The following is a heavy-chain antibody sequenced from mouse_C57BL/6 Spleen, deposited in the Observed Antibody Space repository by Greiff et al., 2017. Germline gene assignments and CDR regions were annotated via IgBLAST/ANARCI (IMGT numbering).Heavy chain of an antibody. V-gene: IGHV2-2*01. Sequence: VKLMESGPGLVQPSQSLSITCTASGFSLTSYGVHWVRQSPGKGLEWLGVIWSGGSTDYNAAVISRLSISKDNSKSQVFFKMNSLQADDAAIYYCARNYGSSYLFAYWGQGTLVTVSA. D-gene: IGHD1-1*01. CDR1: GFSLTSYG. CDR3: ARNYGSSYLFAY. CDR2: IWSGGST. J-gene: IGHJ3*01.